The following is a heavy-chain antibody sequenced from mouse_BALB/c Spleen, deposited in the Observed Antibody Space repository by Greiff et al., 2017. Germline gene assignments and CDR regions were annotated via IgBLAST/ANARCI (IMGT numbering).Heavy chain of an antibody. CDR3: ARSDGYNWYFDV. CDR1: GYAFTNYL. CDR2: INPGSGGT. V-gene: IGHV1-54*01. Sequence: QVQLKESGAELVRPGTSVKVSCKASGYAFTNYLIEWVKQRPGQGLEWIGVINPGSGGTNYNEKFKGKATLTADKSSSTAYMQLSSLTSDDSAVYFCARSDGYNWYFDVWGAGTTVTVSS. D-gene: IGHD2-3*01. J-gene: IGHJ1*01.